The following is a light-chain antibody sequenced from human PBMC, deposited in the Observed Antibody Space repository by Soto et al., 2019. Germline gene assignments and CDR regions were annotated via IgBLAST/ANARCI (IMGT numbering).Light chain of an antibody. CDR2: GAS. J-gene: IGKJ1*01. Sequence: EIVLTQSPGTLSMSPGERATLSCRASQSISSNYLAWYQQKPGQAPRLLIYGASSRATGIPDRFSGSESGTDFTLTISRLEAEDFAVYYFQQYGSSPRTFGQGNTVEFQ. V-gene: IGKV3-20*01. CDR3: QQYGSSPRT. CDR1: QSISSNY.